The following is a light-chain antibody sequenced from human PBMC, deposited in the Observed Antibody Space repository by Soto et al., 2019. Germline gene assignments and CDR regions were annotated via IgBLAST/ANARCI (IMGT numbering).Light chain of an antibody. Sequence: VVLSPSPAPLSLSPGGRATLSCRASQSVSSYLAWYQQKPGQAPRLLIYDASNRATGIPARFSGSGSATDFTLTISSLEPEDFAVYYCQQRSKWPRTFGQGTKVDIK. CDR1: QSVSSY. CDR3: QQRSKWPRT. V-gene: IGKV3-11*01. CDR2: DAS. J-gene: IGKJ1*01.